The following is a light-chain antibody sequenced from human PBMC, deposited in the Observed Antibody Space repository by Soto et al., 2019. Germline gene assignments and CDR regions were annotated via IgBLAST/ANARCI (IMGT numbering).Light chain of an antibody. J-gene: IGLJ1*01. CDR2: DNN. CDR1: SXNIGAGYD. CDR3: QSYESSLSDYV. V-gene: IGLV1-40*01. Sequence: QSVLTQPPSVSGAPGQRDTISCTGSSXNIGAGYDVHWYQQLPGTAPKLLIYDNNNRPSGVPDRFSGSKSGTSASLAITGLQAEDEADYYCQSYESSLSDYVFGTGTKVTVL.